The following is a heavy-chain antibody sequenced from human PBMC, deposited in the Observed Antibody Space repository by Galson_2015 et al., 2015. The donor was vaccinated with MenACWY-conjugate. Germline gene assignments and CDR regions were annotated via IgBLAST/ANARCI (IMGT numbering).Heavy chain of an antibody. D-gene: IGHD2-2*01. CDR2: INSDGNST. CDR3: AVYCSSTRCYGASGGY. CDR1: GFTFSSYW. V-gene: IGHV3-74*01. J-gene: IGHJ4*02. Sequence: SLRLSCAASGFTFSSYWMHWVRRAPGKGLVWVSLINSDGNSTSYADSVKGRFTISRDNAKNTLYLQMNSLRAEDTAVYYCAVYCSSTRCYGASGGYWGQGTLVTVSS.